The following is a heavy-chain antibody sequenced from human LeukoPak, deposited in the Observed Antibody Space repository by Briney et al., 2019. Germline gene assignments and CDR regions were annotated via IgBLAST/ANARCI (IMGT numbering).Heavy chain of an antibody. J-gene: IGHJ4*02. CDR1: GGTFSSYA. Sequence: ASVKVSCKASGGTFSSYAISWVRQAPGQGLEWMGRIIPILGIANYAQKFQGRVTITADKSTSTAYMELSSLRSEDTAVYYCATDAVAGRRLPGFDYWGQGTLVTVSS. CDR2: IIPILGIA. D-gene: IGHD6-19*01. V-gene: IGHV1-69*04. CDR3: ATDAVAGRRLPGFDY.